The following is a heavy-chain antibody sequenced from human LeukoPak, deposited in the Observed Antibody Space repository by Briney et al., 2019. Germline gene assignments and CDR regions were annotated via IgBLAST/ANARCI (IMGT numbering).Heavy chain of an antibody. D-gene: IGHD3-3*01. V-gene: IGHV3-48*03. Sequence: GGSLRLSCAASGFTFSSYEMNWVRQAPGKGLEWVSYISSSGSTTYYADSVKGRFTISSDTSKNTLYLQMNSLRAEDTAVYYCAKDRTSQYNFWSGSYTQYYYYYMDVWGEGTTVTVSS. CDR3: AKDRTSQYNFWSGSYTQYYYYYMDV. J-gene: IGHJ6*03. CDR2: ISSSGSTT. CDR1: GFTFSSYE.